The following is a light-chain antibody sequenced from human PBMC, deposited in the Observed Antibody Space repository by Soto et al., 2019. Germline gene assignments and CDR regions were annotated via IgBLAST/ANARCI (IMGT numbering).Light chain of an antibody. CDR2: LNNDGSH. Sequence: QLVLTQSPSASASLGASVKLTCTLSSGHSSYAIAWHQKQPGKGPRYLMDLNNDGSHSKGDGIPDRFSGSSSGAERYLIISSLQSEDEADYYCQTWGTGFQVFGGGTKVTVL. V-gene: IGLV4-69*01. J-gene: IGLJ2*01. CDR1: SGHSSYA. CDR3: QTWGTGFQV.